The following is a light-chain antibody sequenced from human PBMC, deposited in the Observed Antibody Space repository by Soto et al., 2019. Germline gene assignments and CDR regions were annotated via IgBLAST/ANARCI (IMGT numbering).Light chain of an antibody. J-gene: IGLJ2*01. CDR1: NSNIGNNY. V-gene: IGLV1-51*01. CDR3: GRWYSSLSAGV. Sequence: QSVLTQPPSVSAAPGQTVTISCSGINSNIGNNYVSWYQQLPRTAPKLLIYDNNKRPSGIPDRYSGSKSGTSATLGITGLQTGDEADYYYGRWYSSLSAGVFGGGTKLTVL. CDR2: DNN.